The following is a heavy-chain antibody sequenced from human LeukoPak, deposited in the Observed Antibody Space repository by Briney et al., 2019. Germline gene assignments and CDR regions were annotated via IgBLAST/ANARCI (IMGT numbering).Heavy chain of an antibody. CDR2: INGSGGST. J-gene: IGHJ3*02. D-gene: IGHD5-18*01. Sequence: GGSLRLSCAASGLTFSSYAMSWVRKAPGKGLEWVSVINGSGGSTDYADSVKGRFTISRDNSKNTLYLQMNSLRAEDTAVYYCAKGRWDTTMVGGFDIWGQGTMVTVSS. V-gene: IGHV3-23*01. CDR3: AKGRWDTTMVGGFDI. CDR1: GLTFSSYA.